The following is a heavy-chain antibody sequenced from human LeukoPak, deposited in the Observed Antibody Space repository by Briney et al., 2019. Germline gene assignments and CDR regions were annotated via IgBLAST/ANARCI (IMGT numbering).Heavy chain of an antibody. V-gene: IGHV1-69*02. CDR3: ARGIRSSSFDY. D-gene: IGHD6-6*01. CDR2: IIPILGIA. Sequence: GASVKVSCKASGGTFSSYTISWLRQAPGQGLEWMGRIIPILGIANYAQKFQGRVTITADKSTSTAYMELSSLRSEDTAVYYCARGIRSSSFDYWGQGTLVTVSS. CDR1: GGTFSSYT. J-gene: IGHJ4*02.